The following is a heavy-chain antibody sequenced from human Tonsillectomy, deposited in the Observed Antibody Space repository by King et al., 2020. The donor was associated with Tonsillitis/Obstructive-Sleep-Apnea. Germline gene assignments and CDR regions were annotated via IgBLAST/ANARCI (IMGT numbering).Heavy chain of an antibody. J-gene: IGHJ4*02. CDR2: ITPIFGAA. CDR3: ARGSPTTPIYAY. Sequence: QLVQSGAEVKKPGSSVKVSCKASGGTFSTYAISWVRQAPGQGLEGMGGITPIFGAADYAQKFQGRVTITADESTSTDYMELSSLRSEDTAVYYCARGSPTTPIYAYWGQGTLVTVAS. V-gene: IGHV1-69*01. CDR1: GGTFSTYA. D-gene: IGHD1-1*01.